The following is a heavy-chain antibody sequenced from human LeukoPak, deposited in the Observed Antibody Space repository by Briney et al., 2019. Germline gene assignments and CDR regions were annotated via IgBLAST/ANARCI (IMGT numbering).Heavy chain of an antibody. J-gene: IGHJ5*02. CDR3: VKDLGSGADGPRFDP. CDR1: GFKFDDKA. CDR2: MIWNSDSR. V-gene: IGHV3-9*01. D-gene: IGHD2-15*01. Sequence: GGSLRLSCAASGFKFDDKAMHWVRQSPGKGLEWASSMIWNSDSRGYAESVKGRFTISSDKAKNSLTLQMNSLRPEDTAFYFCVKDLGSGADGPRFDPWGREPWSPS.